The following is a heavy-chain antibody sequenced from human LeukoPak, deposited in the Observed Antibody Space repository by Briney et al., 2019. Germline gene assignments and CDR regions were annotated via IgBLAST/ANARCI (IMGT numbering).Heavy chain of an antibody. Sequence: GASVKVSCKASGYTFTGYYMHWVRQAPGQGLEWMGWINTNTGNPTYAQGFTGRFVFSLDTSVSTAYLQISSLKAEDTAVYYCARPTLTFGGTEPMDVWGKGTTVTVSS. CDR1: GYTFTGYY. J-gene: IGHJ6*03. CDR3: ARPTLTFGGTEPMDV. V-gene: IGHV7-4-1*02. D-gene: IGHD3-16*01. CDR2: INTNTGNP.